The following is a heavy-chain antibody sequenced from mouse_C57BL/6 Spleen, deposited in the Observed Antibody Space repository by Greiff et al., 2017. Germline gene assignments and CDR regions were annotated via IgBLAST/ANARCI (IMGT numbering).Heavy chain of an antibody. CDR3: ARRGYDLYCAMDY. V-gene: IGHV1-54*01. Sequence: QVQLKESGAELVRPGTSVKVSCKASGYAFTNYLIEWVKQRPGQGLEWIGVINPGSGGTNYNEKFKGKATLTADKSSSTAYMQLSSLPSEDSAVYFCARRGYDLYCAMDYWGQGTSVTVSS. J-gene: IGHJ4*01. CDR1: GYAFTNYL. CDR2: INPGSGGT. D-gene: IGHD2-2*01.